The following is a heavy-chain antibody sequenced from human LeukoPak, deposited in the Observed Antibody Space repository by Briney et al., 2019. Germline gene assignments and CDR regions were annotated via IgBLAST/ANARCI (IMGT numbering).Heavy chain of an antibody. CDR2: IYYSGST. Sequence: SETLSLTCTVSGGSISSSSYYWGWIRQPPGKGLEWIGSIYYSGSTYYNPSLKSRVTISVDTSKNHFSLKLSSVTAADTAVYYCAANSADYNTLGSSYKVWGQGTLVTVSS. V-gene: IGHV4-39*02. J-gene: IGHJ4*02. CDR1: GGSISSSSYY. CDR3: AANSADYNTLGSSYKV. D-gene: IGHD3-10*01.